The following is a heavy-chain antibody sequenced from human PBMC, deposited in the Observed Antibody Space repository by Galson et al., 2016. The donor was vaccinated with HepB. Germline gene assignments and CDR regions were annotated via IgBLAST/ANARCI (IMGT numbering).Heavy chain of an antibody. V-gene: IGHV3-48*02. CDR1: GFTFSGYS. D-gene: IGHD7-27*01. J-gene: IGHJ4*02. CDR3: ARDHLWAFDY. CDR2: IGSSGDVM. Sequence: LRLSCAASGFTFSGYSMNWVRQAPGKGLEWVSYIGSSGDVMYYADSVKGRFTISRDNARNSLYLQMDSLRDEDTAVYYCARDHLWAFDYWGQGTLVTVSS.